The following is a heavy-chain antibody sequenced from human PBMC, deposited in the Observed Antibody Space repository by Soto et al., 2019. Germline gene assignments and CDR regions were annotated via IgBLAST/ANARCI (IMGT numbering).Heavy chain of an antibody. Sequence: QVQLVQSGGEVKKPGASVKVSCKATGYTFTIYGINWVRLAPGQGLEWMGWISPDNGNTNYAQKLQGRVTMTTDTSTSTAYMELRSLRSDDTAVYYCARALGYSGYAGMDVSGQGTTVTVSS. D-gene: IGHD5-12*01. CDR2: ISPDNGNT. CDR1: GYTFTIYG. J-gene: IGHJ6*02. CDR3: ARALGYSGYAGMDV. V-gene: IGHV1-18*01.